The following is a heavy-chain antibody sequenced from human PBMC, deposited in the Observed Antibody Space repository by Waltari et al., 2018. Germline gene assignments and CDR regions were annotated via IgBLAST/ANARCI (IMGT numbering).Heavy chain of an antibody. CDR1: GFTFSNAW. V-gene: IGHV3-15*01. CDR2: IKSKTDGGTT. CDR3: TTDPALIPATASFDY. Sequence: EVQLVESGGGLVKPGGSLRLSCAASGFTFSNAWMSWVRQAPGKGLEWVGLIKSKTDGGTTDYAAPVKGRFTISRDDSNNTLYLQMNSLKTEDTAVYYCTTDPALIPATASFDYWGQGTLVTVSS. J-gene: IGHJ4*02. D-gene: IGHD2-2*01.